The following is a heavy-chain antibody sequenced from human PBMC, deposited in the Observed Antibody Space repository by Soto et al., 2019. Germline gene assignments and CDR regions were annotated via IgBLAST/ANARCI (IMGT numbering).Heavy chain of an antibody. Sequence: QVQLVQSGPEVKKPGASVRVSCMTSGYAFTSYGVNWVRQVPGQGLVWMGWIAPHSGRTTYLPKFQGRVTITADPSTNTAYMELTSLSSDDTGIYFCARAATGSYHSAYWGQGTVVTVSA. CDR3: ARAATGSYHSAY. CDR2: IAPHSGRT. J-gene: IGHJ4*02. D-gene: IGHD3-10*01. CDR1: GYAFTSYG. V-gene: IGHV1-18*04.